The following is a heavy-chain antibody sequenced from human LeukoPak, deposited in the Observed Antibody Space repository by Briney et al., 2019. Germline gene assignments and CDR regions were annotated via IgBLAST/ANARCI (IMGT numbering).Heavy chain of an antibody. V-gene: IGHV3-7*04. D-gene: IGHD3-16*01. CDR1: GLTFRIYW. CDR2: IKQDGREK. Sequence: PGGSLRLSWAASGLTFRIYWMSWVRQAPGKGLEWVANIKQDGREKYYVDSVKGRFTISRDNAKNSLYLKMNSLRGEDKAVYYCARGRGLAYWGQGTVVTVSS. J-gene: IGHJ4*02. CDR3: ARGRGLAY.